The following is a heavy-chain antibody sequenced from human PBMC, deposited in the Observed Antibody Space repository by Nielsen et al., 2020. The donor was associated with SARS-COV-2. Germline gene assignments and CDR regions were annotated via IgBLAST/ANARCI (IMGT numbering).Heavy chain of an antibody. CDR1: GFTFSSYR. D-gene: IGHD3-10*01. CDR3: ARERDYGSGSYHPTFWFDP. CDR2: ISSSSSYI. V-gene: IGHV3-21*01. J-gene: IGHJ5*02. Sequence: GGSLRLSCAASGFTFSSYRMNWVRQAPGKGLEWVSSISSSSSYIYYADSVKGRFTISRDNAKNSLYLQMNSLRAEDTAVYYCARERDYGSGSYHPTFWFDPWGQGTLVTVSS.